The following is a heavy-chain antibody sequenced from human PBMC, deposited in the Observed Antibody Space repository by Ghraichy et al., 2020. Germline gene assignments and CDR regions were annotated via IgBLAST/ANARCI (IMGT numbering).Heavy chain of an antibody. V-gene: IGHV3-23*01. CDR3: AKFGTMNTEGLYYFDH. CDR2: ISGNGGTT. Sequence: GGSLRLSCAASGFTFSSYGMSWVRQAPGKGLEWVSTISGNGGTTYYAGSVKGRFTISRDNSKNTLYLQMNSLRADDTAVYYCAKFGTMNTEGLYYFDHWGQGTLVTVSS. D-gene: IGHD2-8*02. CDR1: GFTFSSYG. J-gene: IGHJ4*02.